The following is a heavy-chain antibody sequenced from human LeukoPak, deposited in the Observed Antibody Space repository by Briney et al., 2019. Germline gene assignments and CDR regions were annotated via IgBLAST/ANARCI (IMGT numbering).Heavy chain of an antibody. CDR3: ATWRGSSWYFDY. Sequence: WASVKVSCKVSGYTLTELSMHWVRQAPGKGLEWMGGFDPEDGETIYAQKFQGRVTMTEDTSTDTAYMELSSLRSEDTAVYYCATWRGSSWYFDYWGQGTLVTVSS. D-gene: IGHD6-13*01. V-gene: IGHV1-24*01. CDR1: GYTLTELS. CDR2: FDPEDGET. J-gene: IGHJ4*02.